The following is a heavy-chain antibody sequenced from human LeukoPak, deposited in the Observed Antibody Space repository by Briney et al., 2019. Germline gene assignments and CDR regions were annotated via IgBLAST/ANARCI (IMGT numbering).Heavy chain of an antibody. CDR1: GYTFTGYY. CDR3: AREEYYYDSSGYYRGENFDY. CDR2: INPNSGGT. J-gene: IGHJ4*02. D-gene: IGHD3-22*01. Sequence: ASVKVSCKASGYTFTGYYMHWVRQAPGQGLEWMGWINPNSGGTNYAQKFQGRVTMTRDTSISTAYMELSRLRSDDTAVYYCAREEYYYDSSGYYRGENFDYWGQGTLVTVSS. V-gene: IGHV1-2*02.